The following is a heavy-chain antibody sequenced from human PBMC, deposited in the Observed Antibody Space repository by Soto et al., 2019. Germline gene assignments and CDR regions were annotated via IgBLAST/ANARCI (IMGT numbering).Heavy chain of an antibody. J-gene: IGHJ4*02. D-gene: IGHD3-22*01. CDR3: AKTHDSSGYYPYYFDY. CDR2: ISGSGGST. CDR1: GFTFSSYA. V-gene: IGHV3-23*01. Sequence: PGGSLRLSCAASGFTFSSYAMSWVRQAPGKGLEWVSAISGSGGSTYYADSVKGRFTISRDNSKNTPYLQMNSLRAEDTAVYYCAKTHDSSGYYPYYFDYWGQGTLVTV.